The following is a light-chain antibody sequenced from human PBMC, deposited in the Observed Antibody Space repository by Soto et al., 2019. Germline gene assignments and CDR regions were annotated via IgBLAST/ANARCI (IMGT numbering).Light chain of an antibody. V-gene: IGLV7-46*01. CDR3: LLVYSGIVV. J-gene: IGLJ2*01. CDR1: TGAVTSGHY. CDR2: DTT. Sequence: AVVTQEPSLTVSPGGTVTLTCGSSTGAVTSGHYPYWFQQKPGQAPKTLIYDTTNKQPWSPARFSGSLLGDKAALTLSGAQPEDEADYYCLLVYSGIVVFGGGTKLTVL.